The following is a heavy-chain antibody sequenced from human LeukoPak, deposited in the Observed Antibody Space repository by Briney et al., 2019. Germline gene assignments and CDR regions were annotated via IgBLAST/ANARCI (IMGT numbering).Heavy chain of an antibody. Sequence: SETLSLTCTVSGGSISSGRNYWTWIRQPAGKGLEWIGRIYTSGSTNYNPSLKSRVTMSVDTSKNQFSLKLSSVTAADTAVYYCARDSRGLSYFDYWGQGTLVTVSS. CDR2: IYTSGST. V-gene: IGHV4-61*02. CDR1: GGSISSGRNY. CDR3: ARDSRGLSYFDY. J-gene: IGHJ4*02. D-gene: IGHD6-13*01.